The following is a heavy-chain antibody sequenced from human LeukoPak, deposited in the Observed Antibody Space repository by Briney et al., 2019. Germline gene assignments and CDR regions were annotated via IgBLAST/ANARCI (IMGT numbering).Heavy chain of an antibody. CDR2: MSGSGVYT. V-gene: IGHV3-23*01. D-gene: IGHD5-12*01. Sequence: GGSLRLSCSASGFTFSNYAMSWVRQAPGKGLEWISSMSGSGVYTYYADSVRGRFTISRDTSGNKLYLQANSLRAEDTAVYYCGKGLNRDYSGIGDHWGQGTLMIVSS. CDR1: GFTFSNYA. J-gene: IGHJ4*02. CDR3: GKGLNRDYSGIGDH.